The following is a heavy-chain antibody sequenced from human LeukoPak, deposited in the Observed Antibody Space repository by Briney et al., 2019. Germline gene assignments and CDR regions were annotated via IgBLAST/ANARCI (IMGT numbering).Heavy chain of an antibody. Sequence: SETLSLTCTVSGGSISSYYWSWIRQPAGKGLEWIGRIYTSGSTNYNPSLKSRVTMSVDTSKNQFSLKLSSVTAADTAVYYCARVPDRFGGHYYYMDVWGKGTTVTVSS. CDR2: IYTSGST. CDR3: ARVPDRFGGHYYYMDV. D-gene: IGHD3-3*01. V-gene: IGHV4-4*07. CDR1: GGSISSYY. J-gene: IGHJ6*03.